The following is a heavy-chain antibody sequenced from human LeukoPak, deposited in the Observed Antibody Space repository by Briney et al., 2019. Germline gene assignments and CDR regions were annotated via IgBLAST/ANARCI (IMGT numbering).Heavy chain of an antibody. CDR1: GFTVSSSF. V-gene: IGHV3-53*01. Sequence: GGSLRLSCAASGFTVSSSFIYWVRRAPGKGLEWVSFIHRDDKTYYADSVKGRFTMSRDSSKNTLYLQMNSLRADDTAVYYCVKDSPPRYSGSPPAYWGQGTLVTVSS. J-gene: IGHJ4*02. D-gene: IGHD1-26*01. CDR3: VKDSPPRYSGSPPAY. CDR2: IHRDDKT.